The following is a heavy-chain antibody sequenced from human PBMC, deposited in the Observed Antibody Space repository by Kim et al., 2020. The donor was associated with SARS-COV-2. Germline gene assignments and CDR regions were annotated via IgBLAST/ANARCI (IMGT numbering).Heavy chain of an antibody. CDR1: GFTFSSYA. Sequence: GGSLRLSCAASGFTFSSYAMHWVRQAPGKGLEWVAVISYDGSNKYYADSVKGRFTISRDNSKNTLYLQMNSLRAEDTAVYYCATLAIGWLDYWGQGTLGT. CDR2: ISYDGSNK. D-gene: IGHD6-19*01. CDR3: ATLAIGWLDY. V-gene: IGHV3-30*04. J-gene: IGHJ4*02.